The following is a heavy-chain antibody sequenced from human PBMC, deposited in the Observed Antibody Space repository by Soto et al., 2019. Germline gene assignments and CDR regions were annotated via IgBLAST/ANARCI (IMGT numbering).Heavy chain of an antibody. V-gene: IGHV3-23*01. J-gene: IGHJ4*02. CDR1: GFTFSSYA. CDR2: ISGSGGSK. CDR3: EKDASPPRVAPPYYFDY. Sequence: GGSLRLSCAASGFTFSSYAMSWVRQAPGKGLEWVSAISGSGGSKYYADSVKGRFTISRDNSKNTLYLQMNSLRAEDTAVYYCEKDASPPRVAPPYYFDYWGQGTLVTVSS. D-gene: IGHD3-3*01.